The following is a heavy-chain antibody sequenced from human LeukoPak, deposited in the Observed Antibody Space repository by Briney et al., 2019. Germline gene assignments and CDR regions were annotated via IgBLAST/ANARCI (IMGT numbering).Heavy chain of an antibody. J-gene: IGHJ4*02. V-gene: IGHV3-23*01. CDR1: GFTLSSYA. Sequence: GGSLRLSCAASGFTLSSYAMSWVRQAPGKGLEWVSVISAIDGSTYHADSVKGRFTISRDNSKNTLYLQMNSLRAEDTAVYYCASAYCSSTSCYVGHFDYWGQGTLVTVSS. CDR2: ISAIDGST. D-gene: IGHD2-2*01. CDR3: ASAYCSSTSCYVGHFDY.